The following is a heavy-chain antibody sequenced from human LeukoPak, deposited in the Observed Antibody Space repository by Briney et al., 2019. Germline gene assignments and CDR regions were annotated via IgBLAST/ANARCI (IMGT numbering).Heavy chain of an antibody. D-gene: IGHD5-24*01. J-gene: IGHJ4*02. Sequence: KPGGSLRLSCAASGFTFSSYAMSWVRQAPGKGLEWVSYISSSSSYTNYADSVKGRFTIPRDNAKNSLYLQMNSLRAEDTAVYYCARGGGYNEVSDCWGQGTLVTVSS. CDR3: ARGGGYNEVSDC. CDR1: GFTFSSYA. V-gene: IGHV3-11*05. CDR2: ISSSSSYT.